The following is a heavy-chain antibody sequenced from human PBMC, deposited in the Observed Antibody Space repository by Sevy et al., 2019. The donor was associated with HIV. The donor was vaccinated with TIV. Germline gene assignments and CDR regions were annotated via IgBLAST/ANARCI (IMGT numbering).Heavy chain of an antibody. V-gene: IGHV3-30*03. Sequence: GGSLRLSCAASGFTFSSYGMHWVRQAPGKGLEWVTVISYHESNKFYADSVKGRLTISRDNSKNMLYLQMDNLRAEETAVYYCATKKIDRGYSYDTDYWGQGTLVTVSS. CDR1: GFTFSSYG. CDR2: ISYHESNK. D-gene: IGHD5-18*01. CDR3: ATKKIDRGYSYDTDY. J-gene: IGHJ4*02.